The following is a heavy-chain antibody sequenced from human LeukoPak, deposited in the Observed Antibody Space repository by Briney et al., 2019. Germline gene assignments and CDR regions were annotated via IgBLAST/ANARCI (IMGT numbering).Heavy chain of an antibody. D-gene: IGHD2-15*01. CDR2: IYHSGST. CDR3: ARKGDIVVVVAATLNYYYGMDV. Sequence: SETLSLTCTVSGGSISSYYWSWIRQPPGKGLEWIGYIYHSGSTYYNPSLKSRVTISVDRSKNQFSLKLSSVTAADTAVYYCARKGDIVVVVAATLNYYYGMDVWGQGTTVTVSS. J-gene: IGHJ6*02. V-gene: IGHV4-59*12. CDR1: GGSISSYY.